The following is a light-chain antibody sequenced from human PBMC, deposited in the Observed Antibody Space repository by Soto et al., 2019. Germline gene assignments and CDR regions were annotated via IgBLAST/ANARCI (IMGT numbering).Light chain of an antibody. Sequence: EIVLTQSPGTLSLSPGERATLSCRASQSVSSSFLAWYQQKPGQAPRLLIYGASSRATGIPDRFSGSGSGTAFTLTISRLEPEDFAVYYCQQYGSSPRTFGPGTTVDI. V-gene: IGKV3-20*01. CDR3: QQYGSSPRT. CDR1: QSVSSSF. J-gene: IGKJ3*01. CDR2: GAS.